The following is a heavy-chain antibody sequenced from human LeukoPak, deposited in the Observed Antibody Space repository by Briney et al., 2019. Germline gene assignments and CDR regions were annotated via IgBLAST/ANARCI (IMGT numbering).Heavy chain of an antibody. Sequence: SVKVSCKASGGTFSSYAISWVRQAPGQGLEWMGGIIPIFGTANYAQKFQGRVTITADESTSTAYMELSSLRSEDTAVYYCARALSSTGYYYYYYMDVWGKGTTVTISS. CDR1: GGTFSSYA. V-gene: IGHV1-69*13. D-gene: IGHD2-2*01. CDR3: ARALSSTGYYYYYYMDV. J-gene: IGHJ6*03. CDR2: IIPIFGTA.